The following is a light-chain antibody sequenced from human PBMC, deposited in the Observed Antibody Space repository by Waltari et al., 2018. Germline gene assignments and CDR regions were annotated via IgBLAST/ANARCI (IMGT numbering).Light chain of an antibody. CDR2: AAS. Sequence: EIVLTQSPGTLSLSPGERATLSCRASQSVSSGYLAWYQQKPGQAPRLLIYAASSRATGIPDRFSGSGSGTDFTLTISRLEPEDFAVYYCQQYGISPLTFSGGTKVEIK. CDR1: QSVSSGY. V-gene: IGKV3-20*01. CDR3: QQYGISPLT. J-gene: IGKJ4*01.